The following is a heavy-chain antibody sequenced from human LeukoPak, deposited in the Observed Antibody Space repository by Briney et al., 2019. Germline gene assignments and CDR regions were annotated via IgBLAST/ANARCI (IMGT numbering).Heavy chain of an antibody. CDR3: ARYRIQLFRYYFDY. CDR2: VSAYNGNT. J-gene: IGHJ4*02. CDR1: GYTFTSYG. D-gene: IGHD5-18*01. V-gene: IGHV1-18*01. Sequence: ASVKVSFKASGYTFTSYGISWVRQAPGQGLEWMGWVSAYNGNTNYAQKLQGRVTMTTDTSTSTTYMELRSLRSDDPAVYYCARYRIQLFRYYFDYWGQGTLVTGSS.